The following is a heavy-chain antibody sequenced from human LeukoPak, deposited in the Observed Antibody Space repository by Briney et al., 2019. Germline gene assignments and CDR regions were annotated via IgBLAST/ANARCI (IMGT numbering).Heavy chain of an antibody. CDR1: GFIFSNYA. J-gene: IGHJ3*02. Sequence: PGGSLRLSCAASGFIFSNYAMQWVRQAPRKGLEWVSIIYSGGSTFYADSVKGRFTISRDNSKNTLYLQMNSLRAEDTAVYYCARGGSYLSAFDIWGQGTMVTVSS. CDR3: ARGGSYLSAFDI. CDR2: IYSGGST. D-gene: IGHD1-26*01. V-gene: IGHV3-53*01.